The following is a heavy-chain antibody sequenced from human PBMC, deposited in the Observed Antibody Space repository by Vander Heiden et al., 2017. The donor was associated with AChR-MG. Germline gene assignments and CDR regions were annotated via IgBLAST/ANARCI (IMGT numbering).Heavy chain of an antibody. CDR3: ARGIITLGRDYYYGMDV. CDR2: IIPIFGTA. J-gene: IGHJ6*02. D-gene: IGHD3-22*01. CDR1: GGTFSSYP. Sequence: QVQLVQSGAEVKKPGSSVKVSCKDSGGTFSSYPSSWVRQAPGKGLEWMGGIIPIFGTANYAQKFQGRVTITADESTSTAYMELSSLRSEDTAVYYCARGIITLGRDYYYGMDVWGQGTTVTVSS. V-gene: IGHV1-69*01.